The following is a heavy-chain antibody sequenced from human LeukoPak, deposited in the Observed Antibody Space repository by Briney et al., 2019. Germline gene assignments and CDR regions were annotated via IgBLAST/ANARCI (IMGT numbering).Heavy chain of an antibody. CDR1: GYTFTGYY. CDR3: ARSPVTYYYGSGSYWGRQIDY. D-gene: IGHD3-10*01. Sequence: GASVKVSCKASGYTFTGYYMHWVRQAPGQGLEWMGWINTNTGNPTYAQGFTGRFVFSLDTSVSTAYLQISSLKAEDTAVYYCARSPVTYYYGSGSYWGRQIDYWGQGTLVTVSS. V-gene: IGHV7-4-1*02. J-gene: IGHJ4*02. CDR2: INTNTGNP.